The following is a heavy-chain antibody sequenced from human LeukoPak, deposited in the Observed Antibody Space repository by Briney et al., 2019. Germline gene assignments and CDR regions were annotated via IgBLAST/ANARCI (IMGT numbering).Heavy chain of an antibody. J-gene: IGHJ4*02. CDR1: GGSISSGGYY. CDR3: ARTASYGSGSYYTFDY. CDR2: IYYSGST. V-gene: IGHV4-31*03. D-gene: IGHD3-10*01. Sequence: SQTLSLTCTVSGGSISSGGYYRSWIRQHPGKGLEWIGYIYYSGSTYYNPSLKSRVTISVDTSKNQFSLKLSSVTAADTAVYYCARTASYGSGSYYTFDYWGQGTLVTVSS.